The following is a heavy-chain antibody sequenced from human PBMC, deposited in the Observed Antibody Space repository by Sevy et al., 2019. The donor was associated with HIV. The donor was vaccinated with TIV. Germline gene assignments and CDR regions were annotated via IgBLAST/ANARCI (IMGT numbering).Heavy chain of an antibody. CDR3: TRGKVLFDY. CDR2: IYYNGST. Sequence: SETLSLTCSVSSGSISSFYWSWIRQPPGKGLEWIGYIYYNGSTNHNSSLRKRVTTSVDTSKNQFSLKLSSVTAADTAVYFCTRGKVLFDYWGQGTLVTVSS. CDR1: SGSISSFY. D-gene: IGHD2-8*01. J-gene: IGHJ4*01. V-gene: IGHV4-59*01.